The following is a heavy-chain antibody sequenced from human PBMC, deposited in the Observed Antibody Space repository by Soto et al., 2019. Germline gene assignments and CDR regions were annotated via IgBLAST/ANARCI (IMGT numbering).Heavy chain of an antibody. CDR3: ARDNDGACDYHVFDD. J-gene: IGHJ4*02. CDR1: GFSFNNYG. Sequence: QVQVVESGGGVVQPGRSLRLSCVASGFSFNNYGMHWVRQAPGKGLEWVADLWYDGRRKYYADSVKGRFTISRDTSMNTVYFQMNSLGAEDSAVYYCARDNDGACDYHVFDDWGQGTLVAVSS. V-gene: IGHV3-33*01. CDR2: LWYDGRRK. D-gene: IGHD4-17*01.